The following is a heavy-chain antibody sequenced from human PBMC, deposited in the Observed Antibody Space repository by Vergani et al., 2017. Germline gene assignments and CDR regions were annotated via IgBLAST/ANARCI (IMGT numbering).Heavy chain of an antibody. CDR3: ATKSCGTPGCQIGYFRE. D-gene: IGHD1-1*01. CDR2: ISYDGTQK. Sequence: QVHLVESGGGVVQPGRSLRLSCVVSGFTSIYYVMHWVRQAPGKGLEWVAVISYDGTQKYYADSVKGRFTISRDNSKSTLYLQMNSLRTEDTAVYYCATKSCGTPGCQIGYFREWGQGTLGNVS. V-gene: IGHV3-30*03. CDR1: GFTSIYYV. J-gene: IGHJ1*01.